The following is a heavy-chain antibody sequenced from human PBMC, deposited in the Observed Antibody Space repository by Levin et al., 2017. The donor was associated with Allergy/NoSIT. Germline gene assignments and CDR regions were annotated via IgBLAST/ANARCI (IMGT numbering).Heavy chain of an antibody. CDR1: GGSISDFY. V-gene: IGHV4-59*01. CDR3: ARRSSGYYANYFDY. D-gene: IGHD3-22*01. CDR2: IYYNGIT. J-gene: IGHJ4*02. Sequence: NPSETLSLTCTVSGGSISDFYWSWIRQPPGKGLEWIGYIYYNGITNFNPSLKSRVTISVDRSKNEFSLRLTSVTTADTAVYYCARRSSGYYANYFDYWGQGIPVTVSS.